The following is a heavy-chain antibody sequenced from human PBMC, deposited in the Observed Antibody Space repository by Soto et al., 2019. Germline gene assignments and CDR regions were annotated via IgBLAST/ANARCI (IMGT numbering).Heavy chain of an antibody. D-gene: IGHD3-16*02. CDR2: ISSSGSTI. J-gene: IGHJ4*02. Sequence: GGSLRLSCAASGFAFSDYYMSWIRQAPGKGLEWVSYISSSGSTIYYADSVKGRFTISRDNAKNSLYLQMNSLRAEDTAVYYCARAQRFLITFGGVIVLPAGFYFDYWGQGTLVTVPQ. CDR1: GFAFSDYY. V-gene: IGHV3-11*01. CDR3: ARAQRFLITFGGVIVLPAGFYFDY.